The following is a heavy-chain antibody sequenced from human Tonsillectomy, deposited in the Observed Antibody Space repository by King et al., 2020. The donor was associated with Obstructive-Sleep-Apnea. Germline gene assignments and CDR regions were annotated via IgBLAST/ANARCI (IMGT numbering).Heavy chain of an antibody. CDR2: IYLTWIT. Sequence: VQLQESGPGLVKPSETLSLTCNFSGGSISSFYWSWIRQPPGKRLEWIGHIYLTWITNSNPSLKSRIFMSVDTSTNQFSLKLNSVTAADTAIYYCARRTIVGSLGGLDVWGQGTVVIVSS. J-gene: IGHJ3*01. V-gene: IGHV4-59*08. CDR3: ARRTIVGSLGGLDV. CDR1: GGSISSFY. D-gene: IGHD1-26*01.